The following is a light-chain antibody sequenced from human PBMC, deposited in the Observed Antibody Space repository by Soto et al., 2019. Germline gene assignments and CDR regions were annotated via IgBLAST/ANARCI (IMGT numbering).Light chain of an antibody. Sequence: EIVLTQSPATLSLSPGERATLSCRASQSVSSYLAWYQQKPGQAPRLLIYDASNRATGIPARFSGSGSGTDFTLTISSLEPEDFAVYYCQQRSNWPPVTFGQGPRWIS. V-gene: IGKV3-11*01. CDR2: DAS. J-gene: IGKJ1*01. CDR3: QQRSNWPPVT. CDR1: QSVSSY.